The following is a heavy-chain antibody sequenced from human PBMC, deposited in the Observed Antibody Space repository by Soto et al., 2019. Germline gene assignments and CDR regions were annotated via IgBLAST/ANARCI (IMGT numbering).Heavy chain of an antibody. CDR1: GFTFTSSA. J-gene: IGHJ6*02. CDR2: IVVGSGNT. Sequence: GASVKVSCKASGFTFTSSAMQWVRQARGQRLEWIGWIVVGSGNTNYAQKFQERVAITRDMSTSTAYMELSSLRSEDTAVYYCAAVPEWLRFGYYYYGMDVWGQGTTVTVSS. V-gene: IGHV1-58*02. D-gene: IGHD5-12*01. CDR3: AAVPEWLRFGYYYYGMDV.